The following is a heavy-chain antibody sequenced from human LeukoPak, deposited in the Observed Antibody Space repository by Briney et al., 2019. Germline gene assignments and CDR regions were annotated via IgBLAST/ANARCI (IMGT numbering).Heavy chain of an antibody. V-gene: IGHV3-49*03. CDR3: TRGLSGTGYDAFDI. D-gene: IGHD1-14*01. J-gene: IGHJ3*02. Sequence: GGSLRLSCTASGFTFGDYAMSWFRQAPGKGLEWVGFIRSKAYGGTTEYAASVKGRFTISRDDSKSIAYLQMNSLKTEDTAVYYCTRGLSGTGYDAFDIWGQGTMVTVSS. CDR1: GFTFGDYA. CDR2: IRSKAYGGTT.